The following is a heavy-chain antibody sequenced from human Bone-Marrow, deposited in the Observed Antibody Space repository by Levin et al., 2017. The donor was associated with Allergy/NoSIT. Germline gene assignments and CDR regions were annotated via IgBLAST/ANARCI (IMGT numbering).Heavy chain of an antibody. CDR1: GDYVSSKEAG. D-gene: IGHD3-10*01. J-gene: IGHJ6*02. CDR3: ARDQKYEVIYYHYYYGLDV. Sequence: ASETLSLTCVISGDYVSSKEAGWNWIRQSPSGGLEWLGRISFRSKWSAEYAPSLKSRMTIDYDTSQNHFSLQLNSVTPVDTAVYYCARDQKYEVIYYHYYYGLDVWGPGTAVTVSS. CDR2: ISFRSKWSA. V-gene: IGHV6-1*01.